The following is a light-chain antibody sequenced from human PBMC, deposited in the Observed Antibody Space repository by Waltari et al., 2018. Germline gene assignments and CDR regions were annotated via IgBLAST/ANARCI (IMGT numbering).Light chain of an antibody. CDR2: DAS. J-gene: IGKJ5*01. V-gene: IGKV3-11*01. Sequence: EIVLTQSPATLSVSPGASATLSCRASQSVSSYLAWYQQKPGQAPRLLIYDASNRATGIPARFSGSGSGTDFTLTISSLEPEDFAVYYCQQRSNGITFGQGTRLEIK. CDR1: QSVSSY. CDR3: QQRSNGIT.